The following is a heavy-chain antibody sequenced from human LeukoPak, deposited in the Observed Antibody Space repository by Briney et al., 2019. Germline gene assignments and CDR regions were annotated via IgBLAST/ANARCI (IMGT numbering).Heavy chain of an antibody. CDR1: GGSISSGNW. J-gene: IGHJ4*02. V-gene: IGHV4-4*02. CDR3: ARANSSSLLDY. D-gene: IGHD6-13*01. Sequence: SETLSLTCAVSGGSISSGNWWSWVRQPPGKGLEWIGEIYHSGSTSYNPSLKSRVTISVDKSKNQFSLKLSSVTAADTAVYYCARANSSSLLDYWGQGTLVTVSS. CDR2: IYHSGST.